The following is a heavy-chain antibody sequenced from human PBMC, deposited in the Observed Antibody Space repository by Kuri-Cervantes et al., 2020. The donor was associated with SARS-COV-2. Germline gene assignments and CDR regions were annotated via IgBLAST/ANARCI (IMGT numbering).Heavy chain of an antibody. Sequence: GESLKISCAASGFTFSSYEMNWVRQAPGKGLEWVSYISSSGSTIYYADSVKGRFTISRDNAKNSLYLQMNSLRAEDTAVYYCARAGVWFGELSVFYMDVWGKGTTVTVSS. CDR2: ISSSGSTI. CDR3: ARAGVWFGELSVFYMDV. V-gene: IGHV3-48*03. J-gene: IGHJ6*03. CDR1: GFTFSSYE. D-gene: IGHD3-10*01.